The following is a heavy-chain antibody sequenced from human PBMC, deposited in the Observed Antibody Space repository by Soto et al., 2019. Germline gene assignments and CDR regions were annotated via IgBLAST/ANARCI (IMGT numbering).Heavy chain of an antibody. CDR1: GGTFISYA. CDR3: ATEEQVVVVQADILASRWFDP. Sequence: ASVKVSCKASGGTFISYAISWVRQAPGQGLEWMGGIIPIFGTANYAQKFQGRVTITADESTSTAYMELSSLRSEDTAVYYCATEEQVVVVQADILASRWFDPWGQGTLVTVSS. CDR2: IIPIFGTA. D-gene: IGHD2-2*02. J-gene: IGHJ5*02. V-gene: IGHV1-69*13.